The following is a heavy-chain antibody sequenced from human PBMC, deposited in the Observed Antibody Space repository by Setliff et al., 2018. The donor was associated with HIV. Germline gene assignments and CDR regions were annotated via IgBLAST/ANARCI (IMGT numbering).Heavy chain of an antibody. CDR3: VAGTFS. J-gene: IGHJ5*02. D-gene: IGHD1-1*01. CDR1: GYTFTDYF. V-gene: IGHV1-2*06. CDR2: INPNSGDT. Sequence: ASVKVSCKSSGYTFTDYFLYWVRQAPGQGLEWMGRINPNSGDTNYAQNFQGRVTVTRDTSTSTVYMELSSLRSEDTAVYYCVAGTFSWGQGTLVTVSS.